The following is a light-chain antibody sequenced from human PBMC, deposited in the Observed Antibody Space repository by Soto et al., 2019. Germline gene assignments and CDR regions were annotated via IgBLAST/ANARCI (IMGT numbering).Light chain of an antibody. J-gene: IGLJ1*01. V-gene: IGLV3-21*02. CDR3: QVWDSSSDHFV. CDR1: TIGVIS. CDR2: DDT. Sequence: LIQPPSVSVAPGQTARITCGGDTIGVISVHWYQQKPGQAPVLVVHDDTDRPSGIPERFSGSKYGNTATLTISWVEAGDEADYYCQVWDSSSDHFVFGTGTKVTVL.